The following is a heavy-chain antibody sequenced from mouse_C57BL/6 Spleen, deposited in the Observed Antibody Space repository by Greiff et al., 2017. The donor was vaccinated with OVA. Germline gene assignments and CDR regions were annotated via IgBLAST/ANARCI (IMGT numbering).Heavy chain of an antibody. Sequence: VQLQQPGAELVRPGSSVKLSCKASGYTFTSYWMDWVKQRPGQGLEWIGNIYPSDSETHYNQKFKDKATLTVDKSSSTAYMQLSSLTSEDSAVYYCAREEGPYYFDYWGQGTTLTVSS. J-gene: IGHJ2*01. V-gene: IGHV1-61*01. CDR2: IYPSDSET. CDR3: AREEGPYYFDY. CDR1: GYTFTSYW.